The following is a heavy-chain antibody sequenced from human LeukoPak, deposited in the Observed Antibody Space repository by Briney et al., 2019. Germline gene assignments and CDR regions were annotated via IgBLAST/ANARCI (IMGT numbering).Heavy chain of an antibody. CDR3: AIDEAYDHSYFDL. D-gene: IGHD3-22*01. V-gene: IGHV4-30-4*01. J-gene: IGHJ2*01. CDR1: GGSISSGDYY. CDR2: IYYSGST. Sequence: SETLSLTCTVSGGSISSGDYYWSWIRQPPGKGLEWIGYIYYSGSTYYNPSLKSRVTISVDTSKNQFSLKLSSVTAADTAVYYCAIDEAYDHSYFDLWGRGTLVTVSS.